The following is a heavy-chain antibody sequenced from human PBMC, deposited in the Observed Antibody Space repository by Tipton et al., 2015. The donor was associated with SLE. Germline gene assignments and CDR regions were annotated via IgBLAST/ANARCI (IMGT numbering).Heavy chain of an antibody. J-gene: IGHJ4*02. CDR2: INTNTGEP. CDR3: ARDREAYSRTFEY. D-gene: IGHD1-26*01. V-gene: IGHV7-4-1*02. Sequence: QSGPEVKKPGASVKVSCKASGYTFINYALNWVRQAPGQGLEWMGWINTNTGEPTYVQGFTGRFVFSLDTSATTAYLQISSLKAEDTAVYYCARDREAYSRTFEYWGQGTMVTVSS. CDR1: GYTFINYA.